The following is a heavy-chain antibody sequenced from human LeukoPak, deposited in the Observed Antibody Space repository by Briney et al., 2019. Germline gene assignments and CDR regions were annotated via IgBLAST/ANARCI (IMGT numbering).Heavy chain of an antibody. J-gene: IGHJ4*02. CDR2: ISGSGGST. CDR1: GFTFSTYA. D-gene: IGHD3-3*01. V-gene: IGHV3-23*01. Sequence: GGSLRLSCVASGFTFSTYAMSWVRQAPGKGLEWVSSISGSGGSTYYAEFVKGRSTISRDNSKNTLYLQMNSLRAEDTAVYYCAKGGQRYDFWRFDYWGQGALVTVSS. CDR3: AKGGQRYDFWRFDY.